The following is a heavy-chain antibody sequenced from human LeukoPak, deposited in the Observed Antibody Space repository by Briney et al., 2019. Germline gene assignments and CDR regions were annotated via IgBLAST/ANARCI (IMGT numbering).Heavy chain of an antibody. V-gene: IGHV4-4*07. CDR1: GGSISSYY. CDR3: ARAPNYDFWSVRGAFDI. CDR2: IYTSGST. D-gene: IGHD3-3*01. Sequence: SETLSLTCTVSGGSISSYYWSWIRQPAGKGLEWIGRIYTSGSTNYNPSLKSRVTMSVDTSKNQFSLKLSSVTAADTAVYYCARAPNYDFWSVRGAFDIWGQGTMVTVSS. J-gene: IGHJ3*02.